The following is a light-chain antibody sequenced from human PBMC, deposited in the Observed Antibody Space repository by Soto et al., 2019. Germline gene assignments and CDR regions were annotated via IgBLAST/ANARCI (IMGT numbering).Light chain of an antibody. V-gene: IGLV2-14*01. J-gene: IGLJ1*01. CDR3: SSYTRSSTYV. CDR2: EVS. CDR1: SSDVGGYNY. Sequence: QSALTQPASVSGSPGQSITISCTGTSSDVGGYNYVSWYQQHPGKAPKLMIYEVSNRPSGVSNRFSGSKSGNTASLTISGLQAEDEADYYCSSYTRSSTYVFGTGTMLTVL.